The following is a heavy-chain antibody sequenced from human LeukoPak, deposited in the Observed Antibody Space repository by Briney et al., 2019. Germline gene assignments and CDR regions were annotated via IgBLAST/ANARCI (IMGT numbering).Heavy chain of an antibody. V-gene: IGHV3-64D*06. CDR3: ARGGFGYNPLDY. D-gene: IGHD5-24*01. Sequence: GGSLRLSCSASGFSFRSYAMHWVRQAPGKGLEYVSRISSDGGTTYYTDSVKGRFTISRDNSKNRLYLQMSGLRLEDTAVYYCARGGFGYNPLDYWGQGTLVTVSS. J-gene: IGHJ4*02. CDR1: GFSFRSYA. CDR2: ISSDGGTT.